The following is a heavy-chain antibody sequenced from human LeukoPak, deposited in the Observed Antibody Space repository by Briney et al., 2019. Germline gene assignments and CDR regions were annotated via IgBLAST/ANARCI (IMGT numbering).Heavy chain of an antibody. CDR2: IYHSGST. D-gene: IGHD1-26*01. CDR1: GGSISSGGYY. CDR3: ARAVAATYEDAFDI. V-gene: IGHV4-30-2*01. Sequence: PSQTLSLTCTVSGGSISSGGYYWSWIRQPPGKGLEWIGYIYHSGSTYYNPSLKSRVTISVDRSKNQFSLKLSSVTAADTAVYYCARAVAATYEDAFDIWGQGTTVTVSS. J-gene: IGHJ3*02.